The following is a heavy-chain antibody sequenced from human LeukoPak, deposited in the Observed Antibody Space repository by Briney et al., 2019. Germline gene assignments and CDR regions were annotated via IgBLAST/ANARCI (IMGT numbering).Heavy chain of an antibody. V-gene: IGHV1-18*01. CDR1: GYTFTNYG. Sequence: ASVKVPCKASGYTFTNYGISWVRQAPGQGLEWMAWISAYNGDTRYAQKFQGRVILTTDTSTTTAYMDLRNLRSDDTAVYYCARDACVSCGGDCCHDPWGQGTLVTVS. CDR3: ARDACVSCGGDCCHDP. J-gene: IGHJ5*02. CDR2: ISAYNGDT. D-gene: IGHD2-21*02.